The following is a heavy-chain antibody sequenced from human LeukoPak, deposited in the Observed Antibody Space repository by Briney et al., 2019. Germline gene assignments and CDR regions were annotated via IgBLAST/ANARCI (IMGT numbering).Heavy chain of an antibody. CDR1: GGTFSSYA. V-gene: IGHV1-69*05. CDR2: IILIFGTA. Sequence: GASVKVSCKASGGTFSSYAISWVRQAPGQGLEWMGGIILIFGTANYAQKFQGRVTITTDESTSTAYMELSSLRSEDTAVYYCARAAAFLDYYYYYMDVWGKGTTVTVSS. J-gene: IGHJ6*03. D-gene: IGHD2-2*01. CDR3: ARAAAFLDYYYYYMDV.